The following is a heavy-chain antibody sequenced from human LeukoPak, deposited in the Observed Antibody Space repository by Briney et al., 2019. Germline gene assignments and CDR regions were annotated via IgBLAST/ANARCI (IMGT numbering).Heavy chain of an antibody. Sequence: GGSLRLSCAASGFTFSSYAMSWVRQAPGKGLEWVSAISGSGGSTYYADSVKGRFTISRDNSKNTPYLQMNSLRAEDTAVYYCAKDSTPSNYVWGSYRFSVWDYWGQGTLVTVSS. V-gene: IGHV3-23*01. D-gene: IGHD3-16*02. CDR2: ISGSGGST. CDR1: GFTFSSYA. CDR3: AKDSTPSNYVWGSYRFSVWDY. J-gene: IGHJ4*02.